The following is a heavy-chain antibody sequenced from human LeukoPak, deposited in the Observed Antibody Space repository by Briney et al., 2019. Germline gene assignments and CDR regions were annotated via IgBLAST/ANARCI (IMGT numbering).Heavy chain of an antibody. CDR1: GYTFTSYA. J-gene: IGHJ4*02. D-gene: IGHD1-26*01. Sequence: GASVKVSCKASGYTFTSYAIHRVRQAPGQRLEWMGWINAGNGNTQYSQKFQGRVTITRDTSASTVYMEMNDLGSEDTAVYYCARGYSGCFHYWGQGALVTVSS. CDR2: INAGNGNT. V-gene: IGHV1-3*01. CDR3: ARGYSGCFHY.